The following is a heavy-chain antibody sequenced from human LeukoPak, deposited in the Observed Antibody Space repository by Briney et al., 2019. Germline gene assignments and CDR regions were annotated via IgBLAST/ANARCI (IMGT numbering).Heavy chain of an antibody. CDR3: AVGGVIWPMGV. V-gene: IGHV3-66*01. D-gene: IGHD2/OR15-2a*01. CDR1: GFTVTSNY. J-gene: IGHJ6*01. CDR2: VYPGGFT. Sequence: GGSLRLSCAVSGFTVTSNYMSWVRQAPGKGLEWVSVVYPGGFTYHADSVKGRFTISRDTSKNTVYLQMNSLRAEDTAVYYCAVGGVIWPMGVRGQGTTVTVSS.